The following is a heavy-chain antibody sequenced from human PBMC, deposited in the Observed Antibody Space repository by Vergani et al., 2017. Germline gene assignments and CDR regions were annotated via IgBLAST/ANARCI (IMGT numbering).Heavy chain of an antibody. CDR2: ISYDGSNK. CDR3: ARDTDYDSSGYGY. D-gene: IGHD3-22*01. V-gene: IGHV3-30*01. Sequence: QVQLVESGGGVVQPGRSLRLSCAASGFTFSSYAMHWVRQAPGKGLEWVAVISYDGSNKYYADSVKGRFTISRDTSKNTLYLQMNSLRAEDTAVYYCARDTDYDSSGYGYWGQGTLVTVSS. CDR1: GFTFSSYA. J-gene: IGHJ4*02.